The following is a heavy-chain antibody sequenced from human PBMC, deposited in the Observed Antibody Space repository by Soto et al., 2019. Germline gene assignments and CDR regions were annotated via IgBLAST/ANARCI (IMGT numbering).Heavy chain of an antibody. CDR3: ARAPSKIASDYYYYGMDV. J-gene: IGHJ6*02. CDR2: IYTSGGT. V-gene: IGHV4-4*07. CDR1: GGSISSYY. Sequence: SETLSLTCTVSGGSISSYYWSWSRKPAGQGLEWMGRIYTSGGTNYHPTLKSRVTISVDTSKTKFSLKLSPVTAADPAVYYCARAPSKIASDYYYYGMDVWGQGTTVTVSS. D-gene: IGHD6-13*01.